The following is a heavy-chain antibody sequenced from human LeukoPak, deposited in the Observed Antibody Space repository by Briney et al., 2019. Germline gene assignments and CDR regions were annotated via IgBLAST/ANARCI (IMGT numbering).Heavy chain of an antibody. V-gene: IGHV4-34*01. CDR2: INHSGST. J-gene: IGHJ4*02. D-gene: IGHD1-26*01. CDR1: GGSFSGYY. CDR3: AKFNSGSYQHYFDY. Sequence: SETLSLTCAVYGGSFSGYYWTWIRQPPGKGLEWIGEINHSGSTYYNPSLKSRVTISIDTSKNQFSLKLSSVTAADTAVYYCAKFNSGSYQHYFDYWGQGTLVTVSS.